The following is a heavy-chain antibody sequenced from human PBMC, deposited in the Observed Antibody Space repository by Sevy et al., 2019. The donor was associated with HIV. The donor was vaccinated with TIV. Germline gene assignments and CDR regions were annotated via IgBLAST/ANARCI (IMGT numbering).Heavy chain of an antibody. D-gene: IGHD3-16*01. V-gene: IGHV1-58*01. CDR3: AADSWGRNGKAFDI. CDR2: IVVGSGNT. J-gene: IGHJ3*02. Sequence: ASVKVSCKASGFTFTSSAVQWVRQARGQRLEWIGWIVVGSGNTNYAQKLQERVTITRDMSTSTAYMELSSLRSEDTAVYYCAADSWGRNGKAFDIWGQGTMVTVSS. CDR1: GFTFTSSA.